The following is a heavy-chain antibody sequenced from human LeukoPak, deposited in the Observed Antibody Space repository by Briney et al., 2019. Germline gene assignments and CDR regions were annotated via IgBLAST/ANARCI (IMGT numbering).Heavy chain of an antibody. D-gene: IGHD6-13*01. CDR2: IYYSGST. Sequence: SETLSLTCTVSGGSISSSSYYWGWVRQPPGKGLEWIVSIYYSGSTYYNPSLKSRVTISVDTSKNQFSLKLSSVTAADTAVYYCARPIAAAGTGFDYWGQGTLVTVSS. CDR1: GGSISSSSYY. V-gene: IGHV4-39*01. J-gene: IGHJ4*02. CDR3: ARPIAAAGTGFDY.